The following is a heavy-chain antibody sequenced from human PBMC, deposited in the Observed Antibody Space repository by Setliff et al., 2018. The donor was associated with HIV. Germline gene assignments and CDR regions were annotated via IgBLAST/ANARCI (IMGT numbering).Heavy chain of an antibody. J-gene: IGHJ6*03. Sequence: PSETLSLTCTVSGGSVTSSTYYWGWIRQPPGKGLEWIGNIYSTGSGRTNYNPSLKSRVTLSVDTSKNQFSLKVTSVTAADTAVYYCAREIQFSATTYYYSYMDDWGRGTTVTVSS. V-gene: IGHV4-39*07. CDR3: AREIQFSATTYYYSYMDD. D-gene: IGHD5-18*01. CDR2: IYSTGSGRT. CDR1: GGSVTSSTYY.